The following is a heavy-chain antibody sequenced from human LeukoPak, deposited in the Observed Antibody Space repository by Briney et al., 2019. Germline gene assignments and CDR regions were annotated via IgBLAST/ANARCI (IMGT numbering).Heavy chain of an antibody. CDR2: INHSGST. Sequence: SETLSLTCAVYGGSFSGYYWSWIRQPPGKGLEWIGEINHSGSTNYNPSLKSRVTISVDTSKNRFSLKLSSVTAADTAVYYCARGSTHYCSGGSCYSKHYFDYWGQGTLVTVSS. J-gene: IGHJ4*02. V-gene: IGHV4-34*01. D-gene: IGHD2-15*01. CDR1: GGSFSGYY. CDR3: ARGSTHYCSGGSCYSKHYFDY.